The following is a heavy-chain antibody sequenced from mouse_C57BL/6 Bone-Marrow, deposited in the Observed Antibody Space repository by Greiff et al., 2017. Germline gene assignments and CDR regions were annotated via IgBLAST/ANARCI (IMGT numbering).Heavy chain of an antibody. V-gene: IGHV14-4*01. D-gene: IGHD1-1*01. CDR1: GFNIKDDY. J-gene: IGHJ3*01. CDR3: TIALSTWFAY. Sequence: EVKLMESGAELVRPGASVKLSCTASGFNIKDDYMHWVKPRPEQGLEWIGWIDPENGDTEYASKFQGKATITADTSSNTAYLQLSSLTSEDTAVYYCTIALSTWFAYWGQGTLVTVSA. CDR2: IDPENGDT.